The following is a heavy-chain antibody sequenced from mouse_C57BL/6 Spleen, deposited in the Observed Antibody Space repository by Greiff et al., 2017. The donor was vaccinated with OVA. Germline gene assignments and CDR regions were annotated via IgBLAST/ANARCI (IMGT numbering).Heavy chain of an antibody. D-gene: IGHD1-1*01. J-gene: IGHJ1*03. CDR1: GYTFTSYW. CDR3: ARSGFIPYFDV. V-gene: IGHV1-64*01. Sequence: QVQLQQPGAELVKPGASVKLSCKASGYTFTSYWMHWVKQRPGQGLEWIGMIHPNSGSTNYNEKFKSKATLTVDKSSSTAYMQLSSLTSEDSAVYYCARSGFIPYFDVWGTGTTVTVSS. CDR2: IHPNSGST.